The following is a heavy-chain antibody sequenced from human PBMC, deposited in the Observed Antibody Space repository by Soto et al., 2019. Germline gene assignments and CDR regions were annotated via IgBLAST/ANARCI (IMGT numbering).Heavy chain of an antibody. D-gene: IGHD5-12*01. J-gene: IGHJ6*03. CDR2: IRSKANSYAT. CDR1: GFTFSGSA. V-gene: IGHV3-73*01. CDR3: TRHAGGYSGYDRQYYYYYYMDV. Sequence: EVQLVESGGGLVQPGGSLKLSCAASGFTFSGSAMHWVRQASGKGLEWVGRIRSKANSYATAYAASVKGRFTISRDDSKNTAYLQMNSLKTEDTAVYYCTRHAGGYSGYDRQYYYYYYMDVWGKGTTVTVSS.